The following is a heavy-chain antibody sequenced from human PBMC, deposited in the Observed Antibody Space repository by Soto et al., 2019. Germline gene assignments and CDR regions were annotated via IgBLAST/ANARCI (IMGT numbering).Heavy chain of an antibody. D-gene: IGHD1-26*01. J-gene: IGHJ2*01. CDR3: ARAGIVGAEEYFDR. CDR2: IIPIFGTA. V-gene: IGHV1-69*12. Sequence: QVQLVQSGAEVKKPGSSVKVSCKASGGTFSSYAISWVRQAPGQGLEWMGGIIPIFGTANYAQKFQGRVTITADESTSTAYMELSSVRSEDTAVYYCARAGIVGAEEYFDRWGRGTLVTVSS. CDR1: GGTFSSYA.